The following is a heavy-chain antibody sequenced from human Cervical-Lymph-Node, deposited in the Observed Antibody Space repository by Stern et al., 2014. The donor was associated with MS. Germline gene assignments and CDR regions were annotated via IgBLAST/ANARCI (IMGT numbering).Heavy chain of an antibody. D-gene: IGHD3-10*01. J-gene: IGHJ4*02. CDR1: GFSLSNARMG. Sequence: ESGPVLVTPTETLMLTCTVSGFSLSNARMGVSWIRQPPGKALEWLGHIFSNGEKSYSTSLKSRLTISKDTSKSQVVLTMTNMDPVDTATYFCARILYDGAYRGDYWGQGTLVTVSS. CDR2: IFSNGEK. CDR3: ARILYDGAYRGDY. V-gene: IGHV2-26*01.